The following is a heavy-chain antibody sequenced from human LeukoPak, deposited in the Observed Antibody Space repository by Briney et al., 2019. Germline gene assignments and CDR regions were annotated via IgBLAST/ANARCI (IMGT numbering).Heavy chain of an antibody. J-gene: IGHJ4*02. CDR2: IKSKTDGGTT. Sequence: GGSLRLSCAASGFTFTNAWMSWVRQAPGKGLEWVGRIKSKTDGGTTDYAAPVKGRSTISRDDSKNTLYLEMNSLKIEGTAVYYCTTGRSGGSCPYWGQGTLVTVSS. V-gene: IGHV3-15*01. CDR1: GFTFTNAW. D-gene: IGHD2-15*01. CDR3: TTGRSGGSCPY.